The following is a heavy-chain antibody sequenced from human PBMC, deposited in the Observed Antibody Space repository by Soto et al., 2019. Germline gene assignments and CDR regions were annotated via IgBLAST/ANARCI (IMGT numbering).Heavy chain of an antibody. Sequence: GGSLRLSCAASGFTFSSYSMNWVRQAPGKGLEWVSYISSSSSTIYYADSVKGRFTISRDNAKNSLYLQMNSLRAEDTAVYYCARDLLRYFDWFTDYWGQGTLVTAPQ. CDR1: GFTFSSYS. J-gene: IGHJ4*02. CDR2: ISSSSSTI. CDR3: ARDLLRYFDWFTDY. D-gene: IGHD3-9*01. V-gene: IGHV3-48*01.